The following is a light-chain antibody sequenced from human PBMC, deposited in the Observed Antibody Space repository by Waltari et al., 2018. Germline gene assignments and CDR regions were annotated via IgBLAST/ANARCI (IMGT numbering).Light chain of an antibody. V-gene: IGKV3-15*01. CDR1: QSVSSN. CDR2: GAS. CDR3: QQYNDRPRT. J-gene: IGKJ1*01. Sequence: EIVMTQSPATLSVSPGERATLSCRASQSVSSNLAWYQQNPGQAPRLLIYGASTRATGVPARFSGSGSGTEFTLTISSLQSEDFAVYYCQQYNDRPRTFGQGTKVEIK.